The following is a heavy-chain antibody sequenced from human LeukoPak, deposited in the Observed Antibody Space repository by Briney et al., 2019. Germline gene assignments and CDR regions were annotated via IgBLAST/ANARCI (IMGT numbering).Heavy chain of an antibody. Sequence: SETLSLTCTVSGGSISGSTYYWGWIRQPPGKGLEWIGSIYYSGSTYYNPSLKSRVTISVDTSKNQFSLKLSSVTAADTAVYYCARGGYSSRGNWFDPWGQGTLVTVSS. CDR2: IYYSGST. CDR1: GGSISGSTYY. V-gene: IGHV4-39*07. D-gene: IGHD6-13*01. CDR3: ARGGYSSRGNWFDP. J-gene: IGHJ5*02.